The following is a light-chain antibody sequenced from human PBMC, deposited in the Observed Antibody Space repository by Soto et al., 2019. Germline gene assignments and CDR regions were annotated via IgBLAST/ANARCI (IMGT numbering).Light chain of an antibody. V-gene: IGKV1-5*01. CDR3: QQYDSLPLT. CDR2: HAS. CDR1: KSISKW. J-gene: IGKJ4*01. Sequence: INLTQSPSTIPASVGCTSPITCRASKSISKWLYWYQKKKGTAPKLLIYHASTFESGGPSRLRGSGYGTDFTFTISSMQTEDIVTYYCQQYDSLPLTFGGGTKVDI.